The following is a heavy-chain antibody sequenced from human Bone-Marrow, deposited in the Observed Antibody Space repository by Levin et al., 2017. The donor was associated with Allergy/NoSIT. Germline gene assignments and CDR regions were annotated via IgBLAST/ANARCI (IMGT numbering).Heavy chain of an antibody. CDR3: GTQNYYGSGSHLY. CDR1: GFTFNTFT. V-gene: IGHV3-23*01. D-gene: IGHD3-10*01. CDR2: TTGSGATT. Sequence: GESLKISCTASGFTFNTFTMGWVRQAPGTGLEWVSTTTGSGATTFYADSVTGRFVISRDNSKNTLYLQMNSLTPEDTAVYYCGTQNYYGSGSHLYWGLGTLVTVSS. J-gene: IGHJ4*02.